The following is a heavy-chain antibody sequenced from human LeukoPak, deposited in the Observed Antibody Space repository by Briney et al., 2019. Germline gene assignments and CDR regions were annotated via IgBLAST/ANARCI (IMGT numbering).Heavy chain of an antibody. Sequence: GASVKVSCKASGYTFTSYGISWVRQAPGQGLEWMGWISAYNGNTNYAQKLQGRVTMTTDTSTSTAYMELRSLRSDDTAVYYCARDRHYDILTYDAFDIWGQGTMVTVSS. V-gene: IGHV1-18*01. CDR3: ARDRHYDILTYDAFDI. CDR2: ISAYNGNT. CDR1: GYTFTSYG. J-gene: IGHJ3*02. D-gene: IGHD3-9*01.